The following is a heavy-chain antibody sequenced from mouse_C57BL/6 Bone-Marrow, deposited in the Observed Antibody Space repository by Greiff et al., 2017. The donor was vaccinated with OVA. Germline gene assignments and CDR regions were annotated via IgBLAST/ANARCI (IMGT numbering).Heavy chain of an antibody. CDR3: ARELLLRYQGYVDV. CDR2: IDPSDSYT. CDR1: GYTFTSYW. Sequence: VQLQQPGAELVKPGASVKLSCKASGYTFTSYWMQWVKQRPGQGLEWIGEIDPSDSYTNYNQKFKGKATLTVDTSSSTAYMQLSSLTSEDSAVYYCARELLLRYQGYVDVWGTGTTVTVSS. V-gene: IGHV1-50*01. J-gene: IGHJ1*03. D-gene: IGHD1-1*01.